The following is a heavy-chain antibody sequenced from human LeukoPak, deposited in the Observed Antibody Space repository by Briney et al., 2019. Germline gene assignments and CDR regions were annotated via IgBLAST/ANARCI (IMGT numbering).Heavy chain of an antibody. Sequence: SETLSLTCAVYGGSFSGYYWSWIRQPPGKGLEWIGEINHSGSTNYNPSLKSRVTISVDRSKNQFSLKLSSVTAADTAVYYCARVNRRGYYFDYWGQGTLVTVSS. J-gene: IGHJ4*02. CDR2: INHSGST. D-gene: IGHD1-14*01. CDR1: GGSFSGYY. CDR3: ARVNRRGYYFDY. V-gene: IGHV4-34*01.